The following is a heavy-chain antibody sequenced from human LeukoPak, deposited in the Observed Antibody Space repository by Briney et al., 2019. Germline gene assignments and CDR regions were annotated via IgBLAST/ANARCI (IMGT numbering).Heavy chain of an antibody. CDR1: GGTFSSYA. Sequence: GASVKVSCKASGGTFSSYAISWVRQAPGQGLEWMGGIIPIFGTANYAQKSQGRVTITADKSTSTAYMELSSLRSEDTAVYYCASPGVWFGELLAPHAFDIWGQGTMVTVSS. CDR3: ASPGVWFGELLAPHAFDI. CDR2: IIPIFGTA. V-gene: IGHV1-69*06. J-gene: IGHJ3*02. D-gene: IGHD3-10*01.